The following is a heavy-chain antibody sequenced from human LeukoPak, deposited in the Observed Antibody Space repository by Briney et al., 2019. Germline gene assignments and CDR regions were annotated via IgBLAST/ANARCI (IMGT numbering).Heavy chain of an antibody. Sequence: GGSLRLSCAASGFTFSSYAMSWVRQAPGKGLEWVAVISYDGSNKYYADSVKGRFTISRDNSKNTLYLQMNSLRAEDTAVYYCANLHDKEGYWGQGTLVTVSS. CDR2: ISYDGSNK. CDR1: GFTFSSYA. J-gene: IGHJ4*02. D-gene: IGHD3-22*01. V-gene: IGHV3-30*18. CDR3: ANLHDKEGY.